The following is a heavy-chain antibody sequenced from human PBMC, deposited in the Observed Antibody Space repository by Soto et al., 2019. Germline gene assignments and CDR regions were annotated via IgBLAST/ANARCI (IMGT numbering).Heavy chain of an antibody. CDR1: GGSISSYY. J-gene: IGHJ4*02. Sequence: SETLSLTCTVSGGSISSYYWSWIRQPPGKGLEWIGYIYYSGSTNYNPSLKSRVTISVDTSKNQFSLKLSSVTAADTAVYYCARQGSITMIVVANFDYWGQGTLVTVSS. CDR3: ARQGSITMIVVANFDY. V-gene: IGHV4-59*08. D-gene: IGHD3-22*01. CDR2: IYYSGST.